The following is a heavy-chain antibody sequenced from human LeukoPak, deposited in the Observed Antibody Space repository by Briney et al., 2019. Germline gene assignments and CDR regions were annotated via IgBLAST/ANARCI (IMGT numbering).Heavy chain of an antibody. Sequence: SETLSLTCTVSGGSISSYYWSWIRQPPGKGLEWIGYIYYSGSTNYNPSLKSRVTISVDTSKNQFSLKLSSVTAADTAVYYCARKDIAVSFDPWGQGTLVTVSS. CDR2: IYYSGST. V-gene: IGHV4-59*12. CDR1: GGSISSYY. D-gene: IGHD2-15*01. CDR3: ARKDIAVSFDP. J-gene: IGHJ5*02.